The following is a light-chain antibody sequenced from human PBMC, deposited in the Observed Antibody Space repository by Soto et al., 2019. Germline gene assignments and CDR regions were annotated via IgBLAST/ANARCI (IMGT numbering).Light chain of an antibody. CDR2: GAS. Sequence: DSQMTQSPSSVSASVGDRVTITCRASQDITRWLGWYQQKPGKAPKLLIYGASSLQSGVPSRFSGGGSATDFTLTITNLQPEDFATYYCQQSKSYPPTFGGGTKVEIK. V-gene: IGKV1-12*01. CDR3: QQSKSYPPT. J-gene: IGKJ4*01. CDR1: QDITRW.